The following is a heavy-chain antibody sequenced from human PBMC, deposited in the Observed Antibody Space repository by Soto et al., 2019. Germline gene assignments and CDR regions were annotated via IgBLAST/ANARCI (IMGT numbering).Heavy chain of an antibody. CDR3: AREHYDSSGYFDY. CDR1: GFTFSSYA. V-gene: IGHV3-33*08. D-gene: IGHD3-22*01. CDR2: IRCGGSNK. J-gene: IGHJ4*02. Sequence: GSLRLSCAASGFTFSSYAMSWVRQAPGKGLEWVSVIRCGGSNKYYADSVKGRFTISRDNSKNTLYLQMNSLRAEDTAVYYCAREHYDSSGYFDYWGQGTLVTVSS.